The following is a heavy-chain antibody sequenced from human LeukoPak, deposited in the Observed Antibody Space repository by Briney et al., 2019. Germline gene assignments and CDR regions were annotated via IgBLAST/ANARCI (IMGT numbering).Heavy chain of an antibody. J-gene: IGHJ4*02. CDR2: IKPDGSAQ. D-gene: IGHD3-10*01. Sequence: PGGSLRLSCAASGFTFSYYWMSWVRQAPGRGLEWVANIKPDGSAQYYVDSVKGRFTISRDNAKSSLYLQMNSLRVEDTAVYYCARGGGRDPFNVAYWGQGTLVTVSS. V-gene: IGHV3-7*04. CDR1: GFTFSYYW. CDR3: ARGGGRDPFNVAY.